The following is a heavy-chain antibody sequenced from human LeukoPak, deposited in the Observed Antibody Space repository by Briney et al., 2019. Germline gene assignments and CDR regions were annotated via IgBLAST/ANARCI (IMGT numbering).Heavy chain of an antibody. D-gene: IGHD3-16*01. Sequence: PGGSLRLSCAVSGFTFRTYWMHWVRQVPGEGLVWVSRINEDGSVTNYADSVKGRFTISRDNAQSTLYLQMHSQSAEDTAIYYCGRDLGGRSSYWGQGALVTVSS. J-gene: IGHJ4*02. V-gene: IGHV3-74*01. CDR1: GFTFRTYW. CDR3: GRDLGGRSSY. CDR2: INEDGSVT.